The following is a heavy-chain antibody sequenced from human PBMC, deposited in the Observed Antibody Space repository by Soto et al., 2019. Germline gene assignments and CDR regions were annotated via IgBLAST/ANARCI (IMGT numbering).Heavy chain of an antibody. J-gene: IGHJ6*02. V-gene: IGHV2-70*04. Sequence: SGPTLVNPTQALTLTCTVSGFSLSTSGVRVSWMRQPPGKALEWLARIDWDDEKFYSTSLKTRLTISKDTSKNQVVVTMRNMDPVDTATYYCARSLWLYGMDVWGQGTTVTVS. D-gene: IGHD5-12*01. CDR3: ARSLWLYGMDV. CDR1: GFSLSTSGVR. CDR2: IDWDDEK.